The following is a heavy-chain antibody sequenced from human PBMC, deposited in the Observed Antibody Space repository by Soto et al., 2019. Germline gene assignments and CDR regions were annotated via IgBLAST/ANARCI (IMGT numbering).Heavy chain of an antibody. V-gene: IGHV5-10-1*01. CDR3: ATHSSGWNYYYGMDV. D-gene: IGHD6-19*01. J-gene: IGHJ6*02. CDR2: IDPSDSYT. CDR1: GYSFTSYW. Sequence: LKISCKGSGYSFTSYWISWVRQMPGKGLEWMGRIDPSDSYTNYSPSFQGHVTISADKSISTAYLQWSSLKASDTAMYYCATHSSGWNYYYGMDVWGQGTTVTVSS.